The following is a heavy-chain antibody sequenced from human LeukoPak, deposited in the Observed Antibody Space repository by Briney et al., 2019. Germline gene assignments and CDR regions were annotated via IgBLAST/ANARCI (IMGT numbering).Heavy chain of an antibody. CDR3: ASGGNAFDI. CDR1: GGSISSGGYS. J-gene: IGHJ3*02. D-gene: IGHD3-16*01. V-gene: IGHV4-30-2*01. CDR2: IYHSGST. Sequence: SETLSLTCAVSGGSISSGGYSWSWIRQPPGKGLEWIGYIYHSGSTYYNPSLKSRVTVSVDRSKNQFSLKLSSVTAADTAVYYCASGGNAFDIWGQGTMVTVSS.